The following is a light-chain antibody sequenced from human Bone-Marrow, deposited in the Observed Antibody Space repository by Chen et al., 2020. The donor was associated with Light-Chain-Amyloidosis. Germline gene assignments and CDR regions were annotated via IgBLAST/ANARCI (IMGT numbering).Light chain of an antibody. CDR1: SSDVGGYNY. CDR2: EVT. J-gene: IGLJ1*01. Sequence: QSALTQPPSVSGSPGQSVTISSTGSSSDVGGYNYVSWYQHHPGKAPKLMIYEVTKRPSGVPDRFSGSKSGNTASLTVSGLQAEDAADYYCASYAGTSLYVFGSGTKVTVL. CDR3: ASYAGTSLYV. V-gene: IGLV2-8*01.